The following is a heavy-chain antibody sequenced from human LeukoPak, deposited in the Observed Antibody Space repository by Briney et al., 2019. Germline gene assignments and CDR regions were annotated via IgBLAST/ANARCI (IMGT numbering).Heavy chain of an antibody. CDR3: ARRPRGAVTGCYFDY. CDR1: GGSISSSSYY. J-gene: IGHJ4*02. V-gene: IGHV4-39*01. Sequence: SETLSLTCTVSGGSISSSSYYWGWIRQPPGKGLEWIGTIYYSGSTYYNPSLKSRVTISVDTSKNQFSLKLSSVTAADTAVYYCARRPRGAVTGCYFDYWGQGTVVTVSS. CDR2: IYYSGST. D-gene: IGHD6-19*01.